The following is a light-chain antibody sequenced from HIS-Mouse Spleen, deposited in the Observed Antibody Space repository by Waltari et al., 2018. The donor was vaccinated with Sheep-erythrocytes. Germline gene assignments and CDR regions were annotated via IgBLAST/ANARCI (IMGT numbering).Light chain of an antibody. Sequence: SYELTQPPSVSVSPGQTARITCSGDALPKPYAYWYQQKPGQAPVLVISKDSERPSGIPERFSGSSSGTTVTLTSSGVQAEDEADYYCQSADSSGTYPHVVFGGGTKLTVL. CDR1: ALPKPY. V-gene: IGLV3-25*03. CDR3: QSADSSGTYPHVV. CDR2: KDS. J-gene: IGLJ2*01.